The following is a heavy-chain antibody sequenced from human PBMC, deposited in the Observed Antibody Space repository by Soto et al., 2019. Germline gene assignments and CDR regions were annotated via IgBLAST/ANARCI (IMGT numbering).Heavy chain of an antibody. CDR1: GFTFTRYS. V-gene: IGHV3-21*04. CDR2: ISSTTNYI. D-gene: IGHD3-10*01. CDR3: SRENWFQDY. J-gene: IGHJ4*02. Sequence: SLRLSCAASGFTFTRYSMNWVRQAPGKGLEWVSSISSTTNYIYYVDSVKGRFTISRDNAKNSLYLQMNSLRAGDTALYYCSRENWFQDYWGQGTLVTVSS.